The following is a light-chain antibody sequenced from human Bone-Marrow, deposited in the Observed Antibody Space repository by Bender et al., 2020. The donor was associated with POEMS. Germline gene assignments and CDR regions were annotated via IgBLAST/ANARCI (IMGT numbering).Light chain of an antibody. CDR2: GNY. CDR3: ATWSDSLNGPGL. Sequence: QPVLTQPPSVSGAPGQRVTIPCTGSRSNIGAGYPVHWYQQLPGKAPKLLIFGNYNRPSGVPDRFSASKSGTSASLAINGLRSDDDATYFCATWSDSLNGPGLFGGGTKLTVL. V-gene: IGLV1-50*01. CDR1: RSNIGAGYP. J-gene: IGLJ2*01.